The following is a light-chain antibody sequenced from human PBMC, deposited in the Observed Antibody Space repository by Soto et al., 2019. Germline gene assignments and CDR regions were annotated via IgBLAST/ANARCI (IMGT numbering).Light chain of an antibody. CDR3: QQLNSYPLT. Sequence: IQLTQSPSSLSASVGDRVTLTCRASLGISSNLAWYQQKPGKAPKVLIYDASTLQSGVPSRFSGGGSGTDFTLTISSLQPEDFATYYCQQLNSYPLTFGGGTKVDIK. CDR2: DAS. CDR1: LGISSN. J-gene: IGKJ4*01. V-gene: IGKV1-9*01.